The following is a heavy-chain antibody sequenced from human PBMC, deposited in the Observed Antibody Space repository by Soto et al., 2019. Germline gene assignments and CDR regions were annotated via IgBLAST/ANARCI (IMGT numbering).Heavy chain of an antibody. V-gene: IGHV1-69*02. CDR2: INPILSMS. J-gene: IGHJ4*02. CDR1: GDTFAFYS. D-gene: IGHD3-10*01. Sequence: QVQLVQSGAEVKRPGSSVKVSCKASGDTFAFYSINWVRQAPGLVLEWMGRINPILSMSNYAQRLQGRVTMTADKSTSTAYMVRNSLRSEDTAIYYCATSYGAGYRAFDYWGKGALVTVSS. CDR3: ATSYGAGYRAFDY.